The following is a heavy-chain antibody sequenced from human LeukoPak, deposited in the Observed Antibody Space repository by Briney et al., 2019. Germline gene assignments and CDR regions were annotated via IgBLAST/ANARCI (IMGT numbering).Heavy chain of an antibody. D-gene: IGHD4-11*01. CDR2: ISSSGSTI. V-gene: IGHV3-48*03. J-gene: IGHJ4*02. Sequence: GGSLRLSCAASGFTFSSYEMNWVRQAPGKGLEWVSYISSSGSTIYYADSVKGRFTISRDNAKNSLYLQMNSLRAEDTAVYYCARGPLTTVSGFDYWGQGTLVTVSS. CDR3: ARGPLTTVSGFDY. CDR1: GFTFSSYE.